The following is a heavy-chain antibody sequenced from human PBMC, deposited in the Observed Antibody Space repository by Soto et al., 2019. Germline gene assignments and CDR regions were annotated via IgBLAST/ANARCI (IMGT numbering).Heavy chain of an antibody. J-gene: IGHJ4*02. D-gene: IGHD4-4*01. CDR1: GFTFSSYA. CDR2: ISGSGGST. CDR3: AKDGYSKYGKYYFDY. Sequence: EVQLLESGGGLVQPGGSLRLSCAASGFTFSSYAMSWVRQAPGKGLEWVSAISGSGGSTYYADSVKARFTIARDNSKNTLYLQMNSLRAEDTAVYYCAKDGYSKYGKYYFDYWGQGTLVTVSS. V-gene: IGHV3-23*01.